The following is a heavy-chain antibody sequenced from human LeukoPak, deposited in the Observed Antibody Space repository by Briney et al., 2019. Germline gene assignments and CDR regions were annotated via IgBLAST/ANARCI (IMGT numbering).Heavy chain of an antibody. Sequence: ASVKVSCKASGGTFSSYDISWVRQAPGQGLEWMGGITPIFGTAKYAQKFQGRVTITAVESMSTAYMELSSLRSEDTAVYYCARGWLAESTVVTPYHYWGQGTLVTVSS. D-gene: IGHD4-23*01. CDR1: GGTFSSYD. CDR3: ARGWLAESTVVTPYHY. CDR2: ITPIFGTA. V-gene: IGHV1-69*13. J-gene: IGHJ4*02.